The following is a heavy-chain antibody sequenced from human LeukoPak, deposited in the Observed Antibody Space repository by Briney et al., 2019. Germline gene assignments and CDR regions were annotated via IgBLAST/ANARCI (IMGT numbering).Heavy chain of an antibody. CDR3: ARQGVGSSLDQ. CDR2: IYPGDSDT. D-gene: IGHD6-13*01. J-gene: IGHJ4*02. CDR1: GYSFTSYW. V-gene: IGHV5-51*01. Sequence: GESLKISCKGSGYSFTSYWIGWVRQMPGKGLEWMGTIYPGDSDTRYNPSFQGQVTISADKSITTAYLQWSSLKSSDTAIYYCARQGVGSSLDQWGQGTLVTVPS.